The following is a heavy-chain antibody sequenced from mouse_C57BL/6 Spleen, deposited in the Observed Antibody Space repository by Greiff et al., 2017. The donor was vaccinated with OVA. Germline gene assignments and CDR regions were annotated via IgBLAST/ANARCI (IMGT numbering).Heavy chain of an antibody. CDR2: IYPGDGAT. Sequence: QVQLQQSGAELVKPGASVKISCKASGYAFSSYWMNWVKQRPGKGLEWIGQIYPGDGATNYNGKFKGKATLTADKSSSTAYMQLSSLTSEDSAVYFCAREDRSGYVGYFDYWGQGTTLTVSS. CDR3: AREDRSGYVGYFDY. CDR1: GYAFSSYW. V-gene: IGHV1-80*01. D-gene: IGHD3-2*02. J-gene: IGHJ2*01.